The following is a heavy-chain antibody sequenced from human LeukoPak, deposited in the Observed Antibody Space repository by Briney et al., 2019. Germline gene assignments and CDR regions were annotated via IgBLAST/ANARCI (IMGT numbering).Heavy chain of an antibody. CDR3: AKGYCSGSSCSSNPFDY. D-gene: IGHD2-15*01. CDR2: ISGSGGRT. CDR1: GFTFSSYA. V-gene: IGHV3-23*01. Sequence: GGSLRLSCAASGFTFSSYAMSWVRQAPGKELEWVSAISGSGGRTYYADSVTGRFTISRDNSKNTVFLQMNSLRAEDTAVYYCAKGYCSGSSCSSNPFDYWGQGTLVTVSS. J-gene: IGHJ4*02.